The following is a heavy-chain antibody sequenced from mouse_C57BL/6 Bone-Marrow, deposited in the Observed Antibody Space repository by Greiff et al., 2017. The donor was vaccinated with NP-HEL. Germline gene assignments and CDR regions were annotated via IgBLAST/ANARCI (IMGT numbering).Heavy chain of an antibody. Sequence: EVKVVESGGGLVQSGRSLRLSCATSGFTFSDFYMEWVRQAPGKGLEWIAASRNKANDYTTEYSASVKGRFIVSRDTSQSILYLQMNALRAEDTAIYYCARDALITTVVAPFDYWGQGTTLTVSS. D-gene: IGHD1-1*01. V-gene: IGHV7-1*01. J-gene: IGHJ2*01. CDR3: ARDALITTVVAPFDY. CDR1: GFTFSDFY. CDR2: SRNKANDYTT.